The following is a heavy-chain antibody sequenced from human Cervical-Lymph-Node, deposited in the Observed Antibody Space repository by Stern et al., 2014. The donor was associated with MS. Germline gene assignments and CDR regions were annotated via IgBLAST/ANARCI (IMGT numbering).Heavy chain of an antibody. D-gene: IGHD6-19*01. CDR3: AQVSVEVGGQFEY. J-gene: IGHJ4*02. Sequence: QVTLRESGPTLVKPTQTLTLTCSFSGFSLDTPGVGVGWLRQPPGKALEWLALIDCDDDRDNKPSRKSRLTLTKDTSKNQVVFTMTNMDPVDTATYRCAQVSVEVGGQFEYWGQGTLVTVSS. CDR1: GFSLDTPGVG. CDR2: IDCDDDR. V-gene: IGHV2-5*02.